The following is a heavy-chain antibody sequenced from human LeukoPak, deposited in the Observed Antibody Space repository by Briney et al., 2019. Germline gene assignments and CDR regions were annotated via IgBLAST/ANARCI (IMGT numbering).Heavy chain of an antibody. CDR3: ARHFDFWSGYFFDY. V-gene: IGHV4-39*01. Sequence: SETLSLTCTVSGGSISSSSYYWGWIRQPPGKGLEWIGSIYYSGSTYYNPSLKSRVTISVDTSKNRFSLKLSSVTAADTAVYYCARHFDFWSGYFFDYWGQGTLVTVSS. CDR2: IYYSGST. CDR1: GGSISSSSYY. J-gene: IGHJ4*02. D-gene: IGHD3-3*01.